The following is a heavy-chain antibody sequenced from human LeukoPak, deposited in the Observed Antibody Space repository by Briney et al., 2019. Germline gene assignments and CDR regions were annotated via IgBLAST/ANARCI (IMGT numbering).Heavy chain of an antibody. Sequence: GGSLRLSCAGSGFGFSGYWIHWVRHVPGKGLAWVSRIDSAGARIQYAGSVKGRFTISRDNAKNTVYLQMNSLRPEDTAVYYCVADSENRSGGDFWGQGTLVTVSS. CDR3: VADSENRSGGDF. D-gene: IGHD3-10*01. V-gene: IGHV3-74*01. CDR2: IDSAGARI. CDR1: GFGFSGYW. J-gene: IGHJ4*02.